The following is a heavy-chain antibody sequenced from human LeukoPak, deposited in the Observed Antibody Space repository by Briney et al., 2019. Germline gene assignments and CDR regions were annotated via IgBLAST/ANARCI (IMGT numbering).Heavy chain of an antibody. V-gene: IGHV3-23*01. J-gene: IGHJ4*02. Sequence: GGSLRLSCAASGFTFSSYAMSWVRQAPGKGPEWVSAISGSGGSTYYADSVKGRFTISRDNSKNTLYLQMNNLRAEDTAVYYCAKPPRYYYDSGFDYWGQGTLVTVSS. CDR1: GFTFSSYA. CDR3: AKPPRYYYDSGFDY. D-gene: IGHD3-22*01. CDR2: ISGSGGST.